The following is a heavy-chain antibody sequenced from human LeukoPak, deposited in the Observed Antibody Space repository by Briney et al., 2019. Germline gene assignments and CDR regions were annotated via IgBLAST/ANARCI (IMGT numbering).Heavy chain of an antibody. Sequence: EASVKLCFKAAGYTFTIYGICWVRQAPGQGHEWMGWISAYNGNTNYAQKLQGRVTMTTDTSTSTAYMELRSLRSDDTAVYYCARVTRWPIAHYYYYYMEVWGKGTTVTVSS. CDR1: GYTFTIYG. D-gene: IGHD4-23*01. CDR3: ARVTRWPIAHYYYYYMEV. V-gene: IGHV1-18*01. J-gene: IGHJ6*03. CDR2: ISAYNGNT.